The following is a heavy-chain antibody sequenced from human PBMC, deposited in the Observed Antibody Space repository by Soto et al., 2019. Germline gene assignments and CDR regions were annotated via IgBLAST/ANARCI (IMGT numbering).Heavy chain of an antibody. V-gene: IGHV3-15*01. CDR2: IKSKTDGGTT. J-gene: IGHJ2*01. CDR1: GFTFSNAW. D-gene: IGHD4-17*01. CDR3: TTPPDHDYGDYWYFDL. Sequence: EVQLVESGGGLVKPGGSLRLSCAASGFTFSNAWMSWVRQAPGKGLEWVGRIKSKTDGGTTDYAAPVKGRFTISRDDSKNTLYLQMNSLKTEDTAVYYCTTPPDHDYGDYWYFDLWGRGTLVTVSS.